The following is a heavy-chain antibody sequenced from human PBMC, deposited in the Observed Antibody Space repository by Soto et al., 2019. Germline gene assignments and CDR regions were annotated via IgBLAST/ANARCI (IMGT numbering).Heavy chain of an antibody. CDR2: IYYSGST. Sequence: QVQLQESGPGLVKPSQTLSLTCTVSGGSISSGGYYWSWIRQHPGKGLEWIGYIYYSGSTYYNPSLNSRVTISVDTSKNQFSLKLSSVTAADTAVYYCARGGDGITMVRGVTETYYFDYWGQGTLVTVSS. J-gene: IGHJ4*02. CDR1: GGSISSGGYY. CDR3: ARGGDGITMVRGVTETYYFDY. V-gene: IGHV4-31*03. D-gene: IGHD3-10*01.